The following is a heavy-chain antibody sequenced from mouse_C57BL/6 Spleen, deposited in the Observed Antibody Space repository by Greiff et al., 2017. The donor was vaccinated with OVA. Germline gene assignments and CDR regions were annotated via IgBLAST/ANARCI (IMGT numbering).Heavy chain of an antibody. Sequence: VQLQQPGAELVKPGASVKLSCKASGYTFTSYWMQWVKQRPGQGLEWIGEIDPSDSYTNYNQKFKGKATLTVDTSSSTAYMQLSSLTSEDSAVYYCARFDSCDDWGQGTTLTVSS. CDR2: IDPSDSYT. J-gene: IGHJ2*01. CDR1: GYTFTSYW. V-gene: IGHV1-50*01. CDR3: ARFDSCDD.